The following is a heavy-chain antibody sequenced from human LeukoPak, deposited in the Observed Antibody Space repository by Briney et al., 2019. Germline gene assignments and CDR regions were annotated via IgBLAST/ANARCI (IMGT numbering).Heavy chain of an antibody. CDR3: AKEVNSVHSSGNWFDP. D-gene: IGHD6-19*01. Sequence: GGSLRLSCAASGFTFSSHAMSWVRQAPGKGLEWVSGISYRSGSTYYADSVKGRFTISRDNSKNKLYLQMNSLRGEDTAVYYCAKEVNSVHSSGNWFDPWGQGTLVTVSS. CDR2: ISYRSGST. V-gene: IGHV3-23*01. CDR1: GFTFSSHA. J-gene: IGHJ5*02.